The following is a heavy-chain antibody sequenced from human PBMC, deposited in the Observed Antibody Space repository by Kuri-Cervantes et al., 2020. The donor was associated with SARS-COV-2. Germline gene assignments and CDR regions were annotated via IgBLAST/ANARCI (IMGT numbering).Heavy chain of an antibody. CDR3: AKDYYDSGNIFQH. Sequence: GESLKISCAASGFTFSSYGMHWVRQAPGKGLEWVAVIWYDGSNKYYADSVKGRFTISRDNSKNTLYLQMNSLRAEDTAVYYCAKDYYDSGNIFQHWGQGTLVTVSS. J-gene: IGHJ1*01. V-gene: IGHV3-30*02. D-gene: IGHD3-22*01. CDR1: GFTFSSYG. CDR2: IWYDGSNK.